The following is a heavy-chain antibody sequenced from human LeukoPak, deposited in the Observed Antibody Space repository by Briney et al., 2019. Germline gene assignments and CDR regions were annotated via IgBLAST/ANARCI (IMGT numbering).Heavy chain of an antibody. CDR1: GYTFTSYY. D-gene: IGHD3-22*01. J-gene: IGHJ4*02. CDR2: INPSGGTT. V-gene: IGHV1-46*01. Sequence: ASVKVSCKASGYTFTSYYMHWVRQAPGQGLEWMGIINPSGGTTSYAQKFQGRVTMTTDTSTSTAYMELRSLRSDDTAVYYCARDNWYYDSSGYFDYWGQGTLVTVSS. CDR3: ARDNWYYDSSGYFDY.